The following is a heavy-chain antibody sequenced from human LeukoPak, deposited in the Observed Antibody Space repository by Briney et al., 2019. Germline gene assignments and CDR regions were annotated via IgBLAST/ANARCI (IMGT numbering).Heavy chain of an antibody. Sequence: ASVKVSCKASGYTFTDYYMHWVRQAPGQGLEWMGWINPNSGGTNYAQKFQGRVTMTRDTSISTAYMELSRLRSDDTAVYYCAREGNGYCSGGSCYRGLGSFDYWGQGTLVTVSS. J-gene: IGHJ4*02. V-gene: IGHV1-2*02. CDR1: GYTFTDYY. CDR2: INPNSGGT. CDR3: AREGNGYCSGGSCYRGLGSFDY. D-gene: IGHD2-15*01.